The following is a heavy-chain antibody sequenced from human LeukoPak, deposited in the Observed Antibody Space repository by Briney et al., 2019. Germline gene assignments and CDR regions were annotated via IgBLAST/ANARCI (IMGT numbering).Heavy chain of an antibody. Sequence: GASVKVSCKASGGTFSSYAISWVRQAPGQGLEWMGGIIPIFGTANYAQKFQGRVTITADESTSTAYMELSSLRSVDTAVYYCARPSVVVPAALDYWGQGTLVTVSS. CDR3: ARPSVVVPAALDY. D-gene: IGHD2-2*01. J-gene: IGHJ4*02. V-gene: IGHV1-69*13. CDR2: IIPIFGTA. CDR1: GGTFSSYA.